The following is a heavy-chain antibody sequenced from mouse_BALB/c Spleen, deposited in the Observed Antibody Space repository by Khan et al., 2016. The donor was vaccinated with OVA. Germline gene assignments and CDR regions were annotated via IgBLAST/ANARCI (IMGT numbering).Heavy chain of an antibody. Sequence: QIQLVQSGPELVKPGASVRISCKASGYTFTSYYIHWVKRRPGQGLEWIGWIYPGNVNTGYNEKFKGKATLAADKSSSTAYMQLSSLTSEDSAVYFCARWGSNLPSYAMDYWGQGTSVTVSS. J-gene: IGHJ4*01. CDR2: IYPGNVNT. CDR3: ARWGSNLPSYAMDY. V-gene: IGHV1S56*01. CDR1: GYTFTSYY. D-gene: IGHD2-5*01.